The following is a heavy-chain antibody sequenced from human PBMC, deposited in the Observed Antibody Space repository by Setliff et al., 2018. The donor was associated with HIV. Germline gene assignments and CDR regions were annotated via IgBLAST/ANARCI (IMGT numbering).Heavy chain of an antibody. V-gene: IGHV5-51*01. CDR3: ARHGQYGSGSYYNRPFDY. Sequence: PGESLKLSCRGSGYSFTSYWIAWLRQMPGKGLECMGIIYPGDSDTRYSPSFQGQVTISADKSISTAYLQWSSLKASDTAMYYCARHGQYGSGSYYNRPFDYWGRGTLVTVSS. CDR1: GYSFTSYW. CDR2: IYPGDSDT. D-gene: IGHD3-10*01. J-gene: IGHJ4*02.